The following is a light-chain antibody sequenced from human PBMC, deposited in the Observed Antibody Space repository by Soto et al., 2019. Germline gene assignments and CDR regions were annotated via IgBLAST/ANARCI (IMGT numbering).Light chain of an antibody. CDR3: QQYWGT. Sequence: DIQMTQSPSTLSAFVGDRVTMTCRASQSIGTWLAWYQQKPGKAPKLLIYGGSSLESGVPSRFSGSGSGTEFTLTIRSLQPEDVATYYCQQYWGTFGQGTKVEI. CDR2: GGS. J-gene: IGKJ1*01. V-gene: IGKV1-5*01. CDR1: QSIGTW.